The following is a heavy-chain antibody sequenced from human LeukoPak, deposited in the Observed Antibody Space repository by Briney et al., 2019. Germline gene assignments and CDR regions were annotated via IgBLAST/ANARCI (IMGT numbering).Heavy chain of an antibody. J-gene: IGHJ5*02. V-gene: IGHV1-2*02. CDR3: ARGWGSYRSRWFDP. CDR1: GYTFTGYY. D-gene: IGHD3-16*02. CDR2: INPNSGGT. Sequence: ASVKVSCKASGYTFTGYYMHWVRQAPGQGLEWMGWINPNSGGTNYAQKFQGRVTTTRDTSISTAYMELSRLRSDDTAVYYCARGWGSYRSRWFDPWGQGTLVTVSS.